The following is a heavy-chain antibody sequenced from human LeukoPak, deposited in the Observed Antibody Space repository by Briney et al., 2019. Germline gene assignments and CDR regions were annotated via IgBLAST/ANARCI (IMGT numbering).Heavy chain of an antibody. CDR1: GGTFRDYH. D-gene: IGHD5-18*01. CDR2: VNYSGST. Sequence: PSETLSLTCAVYGGTFRDYHWSWIRQPPGKGLEWIGEVNYSGSTIYNPSLKSRVTISVDTSKKQFPLIVKSVTVADTAVYLCARRSVNTAMVDFDYWGQGTLVTASS. V-gene: IGHV4-34*01. J-gene: IGHJ4*02. CDR3: ARRSVNTAMVDFDY.